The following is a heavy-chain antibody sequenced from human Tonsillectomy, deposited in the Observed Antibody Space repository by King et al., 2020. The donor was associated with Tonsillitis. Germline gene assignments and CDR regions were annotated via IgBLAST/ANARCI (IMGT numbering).Heavy chain of an antibody. D-gene: IGHD3-3*01. CDR3: ARSRITSFGVVVTDAFDN. CDR1: GFTLGNYA. V-gene: IGHV3-23*04. J-gene: IGHJ3*02. Sequence: VQLVESGGGLVQPGGSLRLSCAASGFTLGNYAMNWVRQAPGKGLEWVSFISGSGGSTYYADSVKGRFTTSRDNSKNTLFLQMNSLRAEDTAIYYCARSRITSFGVVVTDAFDNW. CDR2: ISGSGGST.